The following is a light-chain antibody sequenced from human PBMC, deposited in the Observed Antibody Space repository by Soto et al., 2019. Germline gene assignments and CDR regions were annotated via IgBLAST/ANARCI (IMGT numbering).Light chain of an antibody. J-gene: IGKJ1*01. CDR3: QQYNTWPPVT. Sequence: EIAMTQSPASLSVSPGESATLSCRASHNIASNLAWYQQKPGQPPRLLIYATSTRATGVPARFSGGGSGTEFTLTISSLQSEDFVVYYCQQYNTWPPVTFGQGTKVEIK. CDR1: HNIASN. V-gene: IGKV3-15*01. CDR2: ATS.